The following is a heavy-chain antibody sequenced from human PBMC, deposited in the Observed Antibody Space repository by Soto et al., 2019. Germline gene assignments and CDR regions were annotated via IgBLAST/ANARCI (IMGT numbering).Heavy chain of an antibody. CDR1: GYSFTSYW. J-gene: IGHJ5*02. V-gene: IGHV5-51*01. CDR2: IYPGDSDT. CDR3: ARLVNGDIVVVPAANWFDP. D-gene: IGHD2-2*01. Sequence: PGESLKISCKGSGYSFTSYWIDWVRQMPGKGLEWMGIIYPGDSDTRYSPSFQGQVTISADKSISTAYLQWSSLKASDTAMYYCARLVNGDIVVVPAANWFDPWGQGTLVTVSS.